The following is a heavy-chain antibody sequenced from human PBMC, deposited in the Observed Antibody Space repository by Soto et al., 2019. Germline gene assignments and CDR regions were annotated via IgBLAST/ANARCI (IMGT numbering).Heavy chain of an antibody. D-gene: IGHD1-26*01. V-gene: IGHV3-48*03. CDR3: AREIQWELLGGGAFDI. Sequence: PGGSLRLSCAASGFTFSSYEMNWVRQAPGKGLEWVSYISSSGSTIYYADSVKGRFTISRDNAKNSLYLQMNSLRAEDTAVYYCAREIQWELLGGGAFDIWGQGTMVTVSS. CDR2: ISSSGSTI. CDR1: GFTFSSYE. J-gene: IGHJ3*02.